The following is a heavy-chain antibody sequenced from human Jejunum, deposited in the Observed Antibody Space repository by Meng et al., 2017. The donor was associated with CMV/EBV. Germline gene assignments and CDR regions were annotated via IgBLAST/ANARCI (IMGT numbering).Heavy chain of an antibody. CDR2: TYTGGST. D-gene: IGHD2-21*02. J-gene: IGHJ4*02. CDR3: VRHMYNFGVVTAIEN. Sequence: GFAVTNSYMIWVRQAPGKGLEWVSVTYTGGSTFYSDSVKGRFTVSRDSFNNTLSLQMNSLRDEDTALYYCVRHMYNFGVVTAIENWGQGTQVTVSS. V-gene: IGHV3-53*01. CDR1: GFAVTNSY.